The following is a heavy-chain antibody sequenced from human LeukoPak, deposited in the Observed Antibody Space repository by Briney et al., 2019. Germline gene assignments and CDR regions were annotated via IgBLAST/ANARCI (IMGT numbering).Heavy chain of an antibody. D-gene: IGHD1-26*01. CDR1: GGSISTYY. V-gene: IGHV4-59*01. Sequence: SETLSLTCTVSGGSISTYYWSWIRQPPGKGLEWIGYIYYSGSTNYNPSLKGRVTISVDTSKNQFSLKLGSVTAADTAVYYCAREEALGSGSFDYWGQGTLVTVSS. CDR3: AREEALGSGSFDY. J-gene: IGHJ4*02. CDR2: IYYSGST.